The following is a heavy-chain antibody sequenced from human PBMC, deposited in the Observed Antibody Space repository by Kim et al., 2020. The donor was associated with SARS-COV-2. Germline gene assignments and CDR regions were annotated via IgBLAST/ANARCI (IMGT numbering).Heavy chain of an antibody. D-gene: IGHD2-15*01. CDR3: EVRATGGFVR. CDR1: GLTLSDYR. V-gene: IGHV3-74*01. Sequence: GGSLRLSCAASGLTLSDYRIYWVRQAPGKGLVWVSRFNSDGSFTTYADSVKGRFTVSRDYADNSVYLQMNNLRVEDTAVSYCEVRATGGFVRWGQGTVVT. CDR2: FNSDGSFT. J-gene: IGHJ4*02.